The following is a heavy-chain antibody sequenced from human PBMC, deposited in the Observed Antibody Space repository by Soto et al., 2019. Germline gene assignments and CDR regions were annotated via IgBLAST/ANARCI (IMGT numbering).Heavy chain of an antibody. CDR1: GFTFSNAW. CDR2: IKSKTDGGTT. D-gene: IGHD6-6*01. Sequence: GGSLRLSCAAPGFTFSNAWMGWVRQAPGKGLEWVGRIKSKTDGGTTDYAAPVKGRFTISRDDSKNTLYLQMNSLKTEDTTVYYCTTKEYSSPAGYGMDVWGQGTTVTVSS. CDR3: TTKEYSSPAGYGMDV. J-gene: IGHJ6*02. V-gene: IGHV3-15*01.